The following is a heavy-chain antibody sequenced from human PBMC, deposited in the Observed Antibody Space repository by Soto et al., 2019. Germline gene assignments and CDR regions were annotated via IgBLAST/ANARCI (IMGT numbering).Heavy chain of an antibody. CDR3: VKNSGWFNT. V-gene: IGHV3-23*01. CDR1: GFTFGTTD. J-gene: IGHJ5*02. Sequence: GGSLRLSCAASGFTFGTTDMSWVRQAPGEGLEWVSTIDGSGGITYYADSVKGRFTISRDNSRNTVYQQMNSLRGDDTALYYCVKNSGWFNTWGQGALVTVSS. D-gene: IGHD3-10*01. CDR2: IDGSGGIT.